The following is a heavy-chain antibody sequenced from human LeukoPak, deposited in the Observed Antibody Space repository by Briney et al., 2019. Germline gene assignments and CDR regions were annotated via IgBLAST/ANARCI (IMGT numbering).Heavy chain of an antibody. V-gene: IGHV1-46*01. CDR1: GYSFTSHY. CDR2: INPSGGST. D-gene: IGHD4-23*01. CDR3: ARDNSVEDTAWWFDP. Sequence: ASVKVSCKASGYSFTSHYMHWVRQAPGQGLEWMGIINPSGGSTSYAQKFQGRVTMTRDMSTSTDYMELSSLRSEDTAVYYCARDNSVEDTAWWFDPWGQGTLVTVSS. J-gene: IGHJ5*02.